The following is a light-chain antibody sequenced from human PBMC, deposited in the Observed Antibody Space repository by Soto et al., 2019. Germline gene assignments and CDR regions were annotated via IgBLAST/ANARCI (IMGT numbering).Light chain of an antibody. CDR3: QQYGSSPT. J-gene: IGKJ1*01. Sequence: EIVLTQSPGTLSVSPGGRAALSCRASQSVTTSYLAWYQQKPGQAPRLLIYGASNRATGIPDRFSGSGSGADFTLTINRLEPEDSAVYYCQQYGSSPTFGQGTKVDIK. CDR1: QSVTTSY. CDR2: GAS. V-gene: IGKV3-20*01.